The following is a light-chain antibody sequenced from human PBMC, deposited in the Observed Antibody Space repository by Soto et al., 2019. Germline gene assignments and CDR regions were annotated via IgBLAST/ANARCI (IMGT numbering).Light chain of an antibody. CDR2: EVS. J-gene: IGLJ1*01. CDR3: SSYRSTSNYG. Sequence: QSLLTQPASVSGSPGQSITISCTGTSSDVGAYNYVSWFQQHPDKVPKLIIYEVSNRPSGVSSRFSGSKSGNTASLTISGLQAEDEADYYCSSYRSTSNYGFGSGTKVTV. V-gene: IGLV2-14*01. CDR1: SSDVGAYNY.